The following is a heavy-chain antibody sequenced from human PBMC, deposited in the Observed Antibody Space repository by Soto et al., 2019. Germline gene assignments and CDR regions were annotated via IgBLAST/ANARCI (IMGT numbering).Heavy chain of an antibody. D-gene: IGHD2-2*01. CDR1: RESASSNGTT. V-gene: IGHV6-1*01. CDR2: TYYRSKWYN. CDR3: ARDSPPSGYCSSTNCPMEGWFDH. Sequence: QTLSLPSAISRESASSNGTTWNWVRQTPPGGLEWGGGTYYRSKWYNDYAVSVKSRITINPNTSKNQFSLQLNSVTPEDTAVYYCARDSPPSGYCSSTNCPMEGWFDHWGQGSLVTVSS. J-gene: IGHJ5*02.